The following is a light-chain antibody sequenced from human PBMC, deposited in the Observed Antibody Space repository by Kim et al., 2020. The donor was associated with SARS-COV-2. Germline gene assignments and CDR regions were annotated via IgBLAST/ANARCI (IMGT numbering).Light chain of an antibody. CDR2: DVT. Sequence: SFAISCSATSSAVGVYSSVSWYQHHPGIAPKLMLYDVTKRPSGVSDRFSGSKSGNTASLTISGLHAEDEADYYCSSYTTSTTVVFGGGTKVTVL. V-gene: IGLV2-14*03. CDR1: SSAVGVYSS. J-gene: IGLJ2*01. CDR3: SSYTTSTTVV.